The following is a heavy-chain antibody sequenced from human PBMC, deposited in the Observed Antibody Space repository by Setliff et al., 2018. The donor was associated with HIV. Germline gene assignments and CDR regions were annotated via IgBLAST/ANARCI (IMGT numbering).Heavy chain of an antibody. J-gene: IGHJ5*01. Sequence: PGGSLRLSCAASGFTFSSYAMHWVRQAPGKGLEWVAVISYDGSNKYYADSVKGRFTISRDNSNNTLYLQMNSLRAEDAAVYNCAREVYSSSSLIWFDSWGQGTLVTVSS. D-gene: IGHD6-6*01. V-gene: IGHV3-30*04. CDR1: GFTFSSYA. CDR3: AREVYSSSSLIWFDS. CDR2: ISYDGSNK.